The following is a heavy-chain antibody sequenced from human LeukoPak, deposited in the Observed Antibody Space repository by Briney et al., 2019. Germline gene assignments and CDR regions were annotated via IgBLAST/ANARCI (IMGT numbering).Heavy chain of an antibody. CDR2: IKQDGSEK. CDR3: ARHGGGGYYFLDY. V-gene: IGHV3-7*05. D-gene: IGHD2-8*01. J-gene: IGHJ4*02. Sequence: PGGSLRLSCADSGFTFSRYWMSWVRQAPGKGLEWVANIKQDGSEKYYVDSVKGRFTISRDNAKNSLYLQMNSLRAEDTAVYYCARHGGGGYYFLDYWGQGTLVTVSS. CDR1: GFTFSRYW.